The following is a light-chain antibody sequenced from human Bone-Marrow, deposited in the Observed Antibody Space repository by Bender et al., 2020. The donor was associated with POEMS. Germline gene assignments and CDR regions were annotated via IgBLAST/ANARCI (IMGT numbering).Light chain of an antibody. Sequence: QSVLTQPPSASGTPGQRVTISCSGSNSNIGTNAVNWYQQFPGRAPKLLIYSDNQRPSGVPDRFYAFKSGASASLAISGLQSEDEADYYCAAWDAGLGGGVFGGGTKLTVL. CDR1: NSNIGTNA. CDR3: AAWDAGLGGGV. J-gene: IGLJ3*02. V-gene: IGLV1-44*01. CDR2: SDN.